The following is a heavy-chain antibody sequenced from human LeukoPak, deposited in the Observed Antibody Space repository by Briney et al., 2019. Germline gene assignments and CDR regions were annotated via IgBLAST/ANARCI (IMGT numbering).Heavy chain of an antibody. D-gene: IGHD5-18*01. CDR1: GFIFSTYT. CDR2: IYSGGST. J-gene: IGHJ4*02. Sequence: PGGSLRLSCAASGFIFSTYTMHWVRQAPGKGLEWVSVIYSGGSTYYADSVKGRFTISRDNSKNTLYLQMNSLRAEDTAVYYCARDLRDTQGAFDYWGQGTLVTVSS. CDR3: ARDLRDTQGAFDY. V-gene: IGHV3-66*01.